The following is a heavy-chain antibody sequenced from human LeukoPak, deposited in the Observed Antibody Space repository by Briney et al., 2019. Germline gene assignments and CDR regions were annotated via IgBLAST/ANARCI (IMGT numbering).Heavy chain of an antibody. V-gene: IGHV4-59*01. CDR2: IYYSGST. CDR3: ARAQLNLLVDFGMDV. Sequence: SETPSLTCSVSGGSISTYYWSWIRQPPGKGLEWLGYIYYSGSTNYNPSLKSRVTISVDTSKNQFSLKLTSVTAADTAVYYCARAQLNLLVDFGMDVWGQGTTVTGSS. D-gene: IGHD1-1*01. CDR1: GGSISTYY. J-gene: IGHJ6*02.